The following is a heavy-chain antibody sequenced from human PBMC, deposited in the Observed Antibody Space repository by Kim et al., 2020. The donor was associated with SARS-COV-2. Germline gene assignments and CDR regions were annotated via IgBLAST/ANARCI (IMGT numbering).Heavy chain of an antibody. Sequence: GGSLRLSCVASGFTFSSYAMNWVRQAPGKGLEWVSSISETASHIFYPDSVKGRFTMSRDNTKNSLYLLMNSLRADDTALYFCARGKREYGFDIWGQGTMVIVSS. CDR2: ISETASHI. J-gene: IGHJ3*02. V-gene: IGHV3-21*01. CDR3: ARGKREYGFDI. CDR1: GFTFSSYA.